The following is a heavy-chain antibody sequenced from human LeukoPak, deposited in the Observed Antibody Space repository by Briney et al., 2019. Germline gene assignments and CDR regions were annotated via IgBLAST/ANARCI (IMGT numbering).Heavy chain of an antibody. CDR3: VSGYCSGGSCPGVLQY. D-gene: IGHD2-15*01. V-gene: IGHV3-53*01. CDR1: GFTVSSNY. CDR2: IYSGGST. J-gene: IGHJ4*02. Sequence: GGSLRLSCAASGFTVSSNYMSWVRQAPGKGLEWVSVIYSGGSTYYADSVKGRFTISRDNSKNTLYLQMNSLRAEDTAVYYCVSGYCSGGSCPGVLQYWGQGTLVTVSS.